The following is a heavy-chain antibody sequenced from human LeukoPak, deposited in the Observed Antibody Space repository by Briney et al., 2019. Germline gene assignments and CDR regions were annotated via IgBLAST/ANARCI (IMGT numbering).Heavy chain of an antibody. Sequence: GASVKVSCKASGGTFSSYAISWVRQAPGQGLEWMGGIIPIFGTANYAQKFQGRVTITTDESTSTAYMELSSLRSEDTAVYYCARAGFIAGFWSGYFLHWGQGTLVTVSS. CDR2: IIPIFGTA. V-gene: IGHV1-69*05. CDR1: GGTFSSYA. D-gene: IGHD3-3*01. J-gene: IGHJ1*01. CDR3: ARAGFIAGFWSGYFLH.